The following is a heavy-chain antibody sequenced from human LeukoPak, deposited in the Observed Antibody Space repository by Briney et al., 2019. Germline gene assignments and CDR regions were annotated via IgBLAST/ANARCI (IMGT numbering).Heavy chain of an antibody. D-gene: IGHD3-16*02. CDR1: GFTFSSYA. V-gene: IGHV3-23*01. CDR2: ISGSGGST. CDR3: AKAYDYVWGSYRYGAFDI. J-gene: IGHJ3*02. Sequence: GGSLRLSCAASGFTFSSYAMSWVRQAPGKGLEWVSAISGSGGSTYYADSVKGRFTISRDNSKNTLYLQMNSLRAEDTAVYYCAKAYDYVWGSYRYGAFDIWGQGTMVTVSS.